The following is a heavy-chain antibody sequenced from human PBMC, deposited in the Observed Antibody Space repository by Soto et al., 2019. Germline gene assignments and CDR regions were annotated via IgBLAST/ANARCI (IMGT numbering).Heavy chain of an antibody. CDR2: IYYTGST. D-gene: IGHD3-3*01. CDR1: GGSVSSESHY. CDR3: ARDQYDFRSGSYYSAMEV. V-gene: IGHV4-61*01. J-gene: IGHJ6*02. Sequence: QVQLQESGPGLVKPSETLSLTCTVSGGSVSSESHYWSWIRQTPGKGLEWNGYIYYTGSTNYNPSLKGRVTMSVVTSRDQVSLRLRSVTRAYTAVYYCARDQYDFRSGSYYSAMEVWGQGTKVTVSS.